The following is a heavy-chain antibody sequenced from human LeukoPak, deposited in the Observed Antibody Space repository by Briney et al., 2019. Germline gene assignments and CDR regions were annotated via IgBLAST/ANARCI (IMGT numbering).Heavy chain of an antibody. J-gene: IGHJ4*02. CDR2: ICSDGSST. V-gene: IGHV3-74*01. CDR3: ARDAGRDGYNYLFDY. CDR1: GFSFSSYW. D-gene: IGHD5-24*01. Sequence: GGSLRLSCAASGFSFSSYWMHWVRHAPGKGLVWVSRICSDGSSTSYADSVKGRFTISRDNAKNTLYLQMDRLRAEDTAVYYCARDAGRDGYNYLFDYWGQGTLVTVSS.